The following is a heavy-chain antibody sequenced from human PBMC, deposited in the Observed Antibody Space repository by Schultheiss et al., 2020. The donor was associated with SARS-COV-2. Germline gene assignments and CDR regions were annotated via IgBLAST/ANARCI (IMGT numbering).Heavy chain of an antibody. CDR3: ARGDSLGWFDP. J-gene: IGHJ5*02. CDR2: IYHSGST. V-gene: IGHV4-34*01. CDR1: GGSFSGYY. D-gene: IGHD3-22*01. Sequence: SETLSLTCAVYGGSFSGYYWSWIRQPPGKGLEWIGEIYHSGSTNYNPSLKSRVTMSVDTSKNQFSLKLSSVTAADTAVYYCARGDSLGWFDPWGQGTLVTVSS.